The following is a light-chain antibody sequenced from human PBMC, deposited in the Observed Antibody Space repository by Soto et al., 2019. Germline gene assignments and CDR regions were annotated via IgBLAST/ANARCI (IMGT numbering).Light chain of an antibody. CDR3: QQYNKT. CDR1: QCISNW. CDR2: QAS. J-gene: IGKJ1*01. Sequence: DIQMTQSPSTLSAAVGDKVTITCRASQCISNWLAWYQQKPGKAPKLLIYQASSLESGVPGRFSGSGSGTEFILTISNLQPDDFATYYCQQYNKTFGQGTKVEIK. V-gene: IGKV1-5*03.